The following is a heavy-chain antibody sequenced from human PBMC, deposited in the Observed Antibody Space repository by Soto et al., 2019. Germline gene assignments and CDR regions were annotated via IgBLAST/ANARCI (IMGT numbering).Heavy chain of an antibody. CDR1: GGSISSSSYY. CDR2: IYYSGST. D-gene: IGHD2-15*01. V-gene: IGHV4-39*01. J-gene: IGHJ4*02. Sequence: QLQLQESGPGLVKPSETLSLTCTVSGGSISSSSYYWGWIRQPPGKGLEWIGSIYYSGSTYYNPSLKSRLTISVDTSKNLFSLKLSSVTAADTAVYYCATLVGYCSGGSCYPTYFDYWGQGTLVTVSS. CDR3: ATLVGYCSGGSCYPTYFDY.